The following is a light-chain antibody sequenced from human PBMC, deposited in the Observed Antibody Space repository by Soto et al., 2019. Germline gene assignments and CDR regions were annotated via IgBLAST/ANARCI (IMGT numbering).Light chain of an antibody. CDR2: GAS. Sequence: EIVLTQSPGTLSLSPGERAALSCRASQSISSNYLAWYQQKPGQAPRLLIYGASHRATGIPDRFSGSGSGTDFTLTISRLEPEDSAVYYCQKYSSSPSITFGQGTRLGIK. J-gene: IGKJ5*01. V-gene: IGKV3-20*01. CDR3: QKYSSSPSIT. CDR1: QSISSNY.